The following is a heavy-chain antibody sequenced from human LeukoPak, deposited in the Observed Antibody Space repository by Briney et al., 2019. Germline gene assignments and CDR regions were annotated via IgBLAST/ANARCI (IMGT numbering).Heavy chain of an antibody. J-gene: IGHJ4*02. D-gene: IGHD3-22*01. CDR2: IYTSGSI. V-gene: IGHV4-4*07. Sequence: SETLSLTCTVSGGSISSYYWSWIRQPAGKGLEWIGRIYTSGSINYNPSLKSRVTMSVDTSKNQFSLKLSSVTAADTAVYYCARANFPYDSSGYYFDYWGQGTLVTVSS. CDR3: ARANFPYDSSGYYFDY. CDR1: GGSISSYY.